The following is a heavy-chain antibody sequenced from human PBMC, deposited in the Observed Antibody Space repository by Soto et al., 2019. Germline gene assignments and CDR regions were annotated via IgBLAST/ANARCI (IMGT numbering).Heavy chain of an antibody. CDR1: GFTFSSYG. Sequence: QVQLVESGGGVVQPGRSLRLSCAASGFTFSSYGMHWVRQAPGKGLEWVAVIWYDGSNKYYADSVKGRFTISRDNSKNTLYLQMNSLRAEDTAVYYCARAPVHDFFDYWGQGTLVTVSS. J-gene: IGHJ4*02. CDR3: ARAPVHDFFDY. V-gene: IGHV3-33*01. CDR2: IWYDGSNK.